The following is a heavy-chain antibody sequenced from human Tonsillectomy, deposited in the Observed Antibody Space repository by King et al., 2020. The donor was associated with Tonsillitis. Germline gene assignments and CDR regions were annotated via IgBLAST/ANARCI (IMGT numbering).Heavy chain of an antibody. CDR3: ARLRRDGYNTLLFDY. Sequence: VQLVQSGAEVKKPGESLKISCKGSGYSFTSYWIGWVRQMPGKGLEWRGIIYPGDSDTRYSPSFQGQVTISADKSISTAYLQWSSLKASDTAMYYCARLRRDGYNTLLFDYWGQGTLVTVSS. CDR1: GYSFTSYW. D-gene: IGHD5-24*01. CDR2: IYPGDSDT. J-gene: IGHJ4*02. V-gene: IGHV5-51*01.